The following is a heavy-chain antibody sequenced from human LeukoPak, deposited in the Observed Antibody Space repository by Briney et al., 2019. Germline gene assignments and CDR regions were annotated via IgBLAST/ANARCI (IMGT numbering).Heavy chain of an antibody. D-gene: IGHD3-10*01. V-gene: IGHV3-53*01. J-gene: IGHJ6*03. CDR1: GFTVSSNY. Sequence: GGSLRLSCAASGFTVSSNYMSWVRQAPGKGLEWVSVTYSNGRTYYADSVKGRFTISRDISKNTLYLQMNSLRAEDTAVYYCARVLSGRGSLYDYYYYMDVWGKGTTVTISS. CDR3: ARVLSGRGSLYDYYYYMDV. CDR2: TYSNGRT.